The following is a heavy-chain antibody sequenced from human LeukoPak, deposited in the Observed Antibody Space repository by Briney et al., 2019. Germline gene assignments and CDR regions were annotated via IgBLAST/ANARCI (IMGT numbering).Heavy chain of an antibody. Sequence: GGSLRLSCAASGFTFDDYGLSWVRQAPGKGLEWVSTINWNGGSTGYADSVKGRFTISRDNAKNSLYLQMNSLRAEDTAVYYCARVGVAGFRDGYNMYWGQGTLATVSS. CDR1: GFTFDDYG. CDR3: ARVGVAGFRDGYNMY. J-gene: IGHJ4*02. V-gene: IGHV3-20*04. D-gene: IGHD5-24*01. CDR2: INWNGGST.